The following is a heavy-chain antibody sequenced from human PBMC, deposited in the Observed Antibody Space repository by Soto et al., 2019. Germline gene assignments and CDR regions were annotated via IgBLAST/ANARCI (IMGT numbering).Heavy chain of an antibody. D-gene: IGHD3-22*01. J-gene: IGHJ3*02. CDR3: ARVTPLYYYDSSGSQGAFDI. CDR2: IYYSGST. Sequence: SETLSLTCTVSGGSISSYYWSWIRQPPGKGLEWIGYIYYSGSTNYNPSLKSRVTISVDTSKNQFSLKLSSVTAADTAVYYCARVTPLYYYDSSGSQGAFDIWGQGTMVTV. CDR1: GGSISSYY. V-gene: IGHV4-59*01.